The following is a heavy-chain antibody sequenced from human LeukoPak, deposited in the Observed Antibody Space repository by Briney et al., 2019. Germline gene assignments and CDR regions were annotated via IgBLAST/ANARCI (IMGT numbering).Heavy chain of an antibody. J-gene: IGHJ4*02. CDR3: ASSPVDTAMGVGY. D-gene: IGHD5-18*01. V-gene: IGHV4-34*01. Sequence: PSETLSLTCAVYGGSFSGYYWSWIRQPPGKGLEWIGEINHSGSTNYNPSLKSRVTISVDTSKNQFSLKLSSVTAADTAVYYCASSPVDTAMGVGYWGQGTLVTVSS. CDR2: INHSGST. CDR1: GGSFSGYY.